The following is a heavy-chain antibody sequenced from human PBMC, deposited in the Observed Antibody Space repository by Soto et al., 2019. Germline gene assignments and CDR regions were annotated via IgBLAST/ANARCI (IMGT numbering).Heavy chain of an antibody. CDR2: ISWNSGSI. Sequence: GGSLRLSCAASGFTFDDYAMHWVRQAPGKGLEWVSGISWNSGSIGYADSVKGRFTISRDNAKNSLYLQMNSLRAEDTALYYCAKARGMAVAATESDYWGQGTLVTVSS. CDR1: GFTFDDYA. J-gene: IGHJ4*02. CDR3: AKARGMAVAATESDY. V-gene: IGHV3-9*01. D-gene: IGHD2-15*01.